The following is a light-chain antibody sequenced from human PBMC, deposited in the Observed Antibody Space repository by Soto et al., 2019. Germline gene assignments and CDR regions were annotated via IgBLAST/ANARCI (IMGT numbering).Light chain of an antibody. J-gene: IGKJ5*01. V-gene: IGKV3-20*01. CDR1: QTISNNY. CDR3: QQYGNSPFP. Sequence: EIVLTQSLGILSLSPGERATLSCRASQTISNNYLAWYQQKPGQAPRLLIYGASSRATGIPDRFSGSGSGTDFTLTISRLEPADFAVYYCQQYGNSPFPFGQGTRLETK. CDR2: GAS.